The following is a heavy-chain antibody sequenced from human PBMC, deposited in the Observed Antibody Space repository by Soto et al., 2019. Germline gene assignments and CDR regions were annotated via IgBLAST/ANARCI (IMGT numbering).Heavy chain of an antibody. CDR3: VRPLPSGRNYGMDV. CDR2: IYNDGTT. D-gene: IGHD3-10*01. Sequence: VRQAPGMGLEWVSVIYNDGTTYYADSVKGRFTLSRDTSKNTLSLQMDSLRAEDTAVYYCVRPLPSGRNYGMDVWGQGTTVTVSS. J-gene: IGHJ6*02. V-gene: IGHV3-53*01.